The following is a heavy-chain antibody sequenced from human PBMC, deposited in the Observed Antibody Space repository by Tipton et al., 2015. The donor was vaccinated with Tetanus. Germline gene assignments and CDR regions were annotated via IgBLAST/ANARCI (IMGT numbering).Heavy chain of an antibody. Sequence: QVQLVQSGAEMKKPGSSVKVSCKASGGTFTNYALSWVRQAPGQGLEWVGGITPIFGTTNSAPKFQGRATITADESTNTGYMELSSRRSDGTAVYCCARRAGTARFDYWGQGTLVSVSS. CDR3: ARRAGTARFDY. J-gene: IGHJ4*02. V-gene: IGHV1-69*01. D-gene: IGHD1-1*01. CDR2: ITPIFGTT. CDR1: GGTFTNYA.